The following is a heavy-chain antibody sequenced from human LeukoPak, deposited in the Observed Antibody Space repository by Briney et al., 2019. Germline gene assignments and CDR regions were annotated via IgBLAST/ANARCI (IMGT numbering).Heavy chain of an antibody. J-gene: IGHJ4*02. Sequence: GGSLRLSCAASGFTFSSYAMSWARQAPGKGLEWVSAISGSGGSTYYADSVEGRFTISRDNSKNTLYLQMNSLRAEDTAVYYCAKDLGYSSGWPFDYWGQGALVTVSS. CDR3: AKDLGYSSGWPFDY. CDR2: ISGSGGST. CDR1: GFTFSSYA. D-gene: IGHD6-19*01. V-gene: IGHV3-23*01.